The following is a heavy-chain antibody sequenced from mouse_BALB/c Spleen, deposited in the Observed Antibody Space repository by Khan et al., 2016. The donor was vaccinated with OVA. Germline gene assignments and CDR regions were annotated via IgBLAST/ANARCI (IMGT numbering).Heavy chain of an antibody. J-gene: IGHJ3*01. D-gene: IGHD1-1*01. Sequence: QVQLQQSGAELAKPGASVKMSCKASGYTFTNYWMHWVKQRPGQGLEWIGYIDPTTGYTEYNQKFKDKATLTADKSSSTAYMQLSSLTSEDSAVYYWTSHGSTYTCFGYWSQGTLVTVSA. CDR1: GYTFTNYW. V-gene: IGHV1-7*01. CDR3: TSHGSTYTCFGY. CDR2: IDPTTGYT.